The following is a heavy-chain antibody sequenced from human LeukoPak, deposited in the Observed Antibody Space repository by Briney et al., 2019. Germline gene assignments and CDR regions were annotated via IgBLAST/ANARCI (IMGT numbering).Heavy chain of an antibody. D-gene: IGHD2-21*01. CDR3: ARIYCGTIWSDGRQFVDV. V-gene: IGHV3-21*01. J-gene: IGHJ6*04. CDR2: ISSSSSYI. CDR1: GFTFSSYS. Sequence: AGSLRLSCAVSGFTFSSYSMNWVRQAPGKGLEWVSSISSSSSYIYYADSVKGRFTISRANAKNSLYLQMNSLRAEDTAVYYCARIYCGTIWSDGRQFVDVWGKGTTVTVSS.